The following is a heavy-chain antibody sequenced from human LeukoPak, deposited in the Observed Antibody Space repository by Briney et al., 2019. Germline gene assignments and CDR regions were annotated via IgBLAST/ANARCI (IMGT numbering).Heavy chain of an antibody. CDR3: ARGLMISELVTAFDY. CDR2: INHSGST. V-gene: IGHV4-34*01. CDR1: GGSFSGYY. J-gene: IGHJ4*02. Sequence: SETLSLTCAVYGGSFSGYYWSWIRQPPGKGLEWIGEINHSGSTNYNPSLKSRVTLSVDTSKNQFSLKLSSVTAADTAVYYCARGLMISELVTAFDYWGQGTLVTVSS. D-gene: IGHD2-21*02.